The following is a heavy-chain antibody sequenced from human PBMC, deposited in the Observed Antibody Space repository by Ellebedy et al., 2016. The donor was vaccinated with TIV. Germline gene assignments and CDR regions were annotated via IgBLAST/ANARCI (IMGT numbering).Heavy chain of an antibody. D-gene: IGHD1-1*01. CDR1: GFTFRTYS. CDR2: ISSGSTYI. CDR3: ARKPMNPTDLYGNFDH. Sequence: PGGSLRLSCRASGFTFRTYSINWIRQAPGKGLEWVSSISSGSTYIYYADSVRGRFTISRDNGKNALYLQMNSLRAEDTAVYYCARKPMNPTDLYGNFDHWGQGTLVTVSS. V-gene: IGHV3-21*01. J-gene: IGHJ4*02.